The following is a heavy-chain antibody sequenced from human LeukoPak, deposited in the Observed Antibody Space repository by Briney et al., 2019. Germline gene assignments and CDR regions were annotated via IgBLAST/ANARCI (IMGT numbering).Heavy chain of an antibody. CDR1: GGSYSGYY. V-gene: IGHV4-34*01. Sequence: PSETLPLTFAVCGGSYSGYYWSWIRQPPGKGLEWIGEINHSGSTNYNPSLKSRVTISVDTSKNQFSLKLSSVTAADTAVYYCARDPNYYYGMDVWGQGTTVTVSS. CDR3: ARDPNYYYGMDV. J-gene: IGHJ6*02. CDR2: INHSGST.